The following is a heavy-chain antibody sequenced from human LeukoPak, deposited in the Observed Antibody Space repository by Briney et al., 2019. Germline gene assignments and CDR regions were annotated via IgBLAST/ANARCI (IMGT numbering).Heavy chain of an antibody. J-gene: IGHJ3*02. CDR3: AREAYGDYFLNAFDI. CDR1: GFTFSSYW. CDR2: INSDGSST. Sequence: GGSLRLSCAASGFTFSSYWMHWVRQVPGKGLVWVSRINSDGSSTSYADSVKGRFTISRDNAKNTLYVQMNSLRAEDTAVYYCAREAYGDYFLNAFDIWGQGTMVTVSS. V-gene: IGHV3-74*01. D-gene: IGHD4-17*01.